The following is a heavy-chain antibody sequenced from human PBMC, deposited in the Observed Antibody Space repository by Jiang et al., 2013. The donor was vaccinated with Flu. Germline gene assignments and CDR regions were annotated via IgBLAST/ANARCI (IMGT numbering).Heavy chain of an antibody. D-gene: IGHD5-24*01. CDR2: MSYSGTT. J-gene: IGHJ4*02. Sequence: LLKPSETLSLTCSVSGDSITSTTYYWGWIRQPPGKGLEWIGTMSYSGTTYYSPSLKSRVAISVDTSKNQFSLNLSSVTAADTSVYFCARLGSVNGYSFCDYWGQGTLVTVSS. CDR1: GDSITSTTYY. V-gene: IGHV4-39*01. CDR3: ARLGSVNGYSFCDY.